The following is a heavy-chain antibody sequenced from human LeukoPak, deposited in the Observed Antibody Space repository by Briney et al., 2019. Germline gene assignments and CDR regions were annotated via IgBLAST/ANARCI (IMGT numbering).Heavy chain of an antibody. CDR3: ARRYGSGTTRSASYYFDY. CDR2: IYWDDDK. V-gene: IGHV2-5*02. J-gene: IGHJ4*02. CDR1: GFSLSTSGVG. D-gene: IGHD3-10*01. Sequence: ASGPTLVNPTQTLTLTCTFSGFSLSTSGVGVGWIRQPPGKALEWLALIYWDDDKRYSPSLKSRLTITKDTSKNQVVLTMTNMDPVDTATYYCARRYGSGTTRSASYYFDYWGQGTLVTVSS.